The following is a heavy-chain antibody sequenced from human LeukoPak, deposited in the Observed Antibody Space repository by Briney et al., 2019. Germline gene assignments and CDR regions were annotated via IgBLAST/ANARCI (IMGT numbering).Heavy chain of an antibody. J-gene: IGHJ4*02. D-gene: IGHD6-19*01. V-gene: IGHV3-23*01. Sequence: PGGSLRLSCAASGFTFSSYAMSWVRQAPGKGLEWVSGISGSGGSTYYADSVKGRFTISRDNSKNTLYLQMNSLRAEDTAVYYCAKDGHSSGSSFDYWGQGTLVTVSS. CDR2: ISGSGGST. CDR3: AKDGHSSGSSFDY. CDR1: GFTFSSYA.